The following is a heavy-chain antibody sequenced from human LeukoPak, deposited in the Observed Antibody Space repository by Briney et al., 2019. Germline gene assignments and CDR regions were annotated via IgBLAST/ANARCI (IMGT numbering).Heavy chain of an antibody. CDR2: ISSSGSNR. V-gene: IGHV3-11*04. D-gene: IGHD4/OR15-4a*01. CDR1: GFTFSDYY. Sequence: PGGSLRLSCAASGFTFSDYYMSWLRQGPGKGMEGGSYISSSGSNRYYADPVKGRFTIYRDKAKNSLYLQMNSLRAEDTAVYYCARAAYGAKSLDYWGQGTLVTVSS. CDR3: ARAAYGAKSLDY. J-gene: IGHJ4*02.